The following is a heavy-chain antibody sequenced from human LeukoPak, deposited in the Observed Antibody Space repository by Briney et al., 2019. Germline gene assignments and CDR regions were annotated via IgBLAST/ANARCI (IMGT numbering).Heavy chain of an antibody. D-gene: IGHD3-10*01. Sequence: APVKVSCKVSGYTLTESSMHWVRQAPGKGLEWMGGFDPEDGETIYAQKFQGRVTMTEDTSTDTAYMELSSLRPEDTAVYYCATGYGSGGAAFDYWGQGTLVTVSS. CDR2: FDPEDGET. J-gene: IGHJ4*02. CDR3: ATGYGSGGAAFDY. V-gene: IGHV1-24*01. CDR1: GYTLTESS.